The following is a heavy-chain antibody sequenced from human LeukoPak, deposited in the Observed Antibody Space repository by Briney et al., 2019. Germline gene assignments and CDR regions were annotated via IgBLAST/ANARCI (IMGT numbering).Heavy chain of an antibody. J-gene: IGHJ4*02. CDR3: VRTVAY. Sequence: GGSLRLSCAASGFTVSSNYMSWVRQAPGKGLVWVSRINTDGSSTSYADSVKGRFTISRDNAKNSVYLQMNSLRVEDTAVYYCVRTVAYWGQGAPVIVSS. D-gene: IGHD2-21*01. CDR1: GFTVSSNY. V-gene: IGHV3-74*01. CDR2: INTDGSST.